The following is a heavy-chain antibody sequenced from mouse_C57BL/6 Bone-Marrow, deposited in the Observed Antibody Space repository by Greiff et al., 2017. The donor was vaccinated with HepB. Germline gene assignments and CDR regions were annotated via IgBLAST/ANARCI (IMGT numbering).Heavy chain of an antibody. V-gene: IGHV5-4*03. Sequence: EVKVVESGGGLVKPGGSLKLSCAASGFTFSSYAMSWVRQTPEKRLEWVATISDGGSYTYYPDNVKGRFTISRDNAKHNLYLEMSHLKSEDTAMYYCARNTVYSNYDWGQGTTLTVSS. D-gene: IGHD2-5*01. CDR2: ISDGGSYT. CDR3: ARNTVYSNYD. CDR1: GFTFSSYA. J-gene: IGHJ2*01.